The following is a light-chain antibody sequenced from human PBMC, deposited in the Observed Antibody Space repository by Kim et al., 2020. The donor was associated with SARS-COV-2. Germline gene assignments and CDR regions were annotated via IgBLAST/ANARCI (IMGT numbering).Light chain of an antibody. V-gene: IGLV3-19*01. J-gene: IGLJ2*01. CDR2: AKS. Sequence: LGTTGQVTGKADSLSSFCASWYQTRPGQAPILVIYAKSNRPSGIPDRFSGSSSGNTASLTITGAQAEDETDYYCASRDSSGNHLVFGGGTKVTVL. CDR1: SLSSFC. CDR3: ASRDSSGNHLV.